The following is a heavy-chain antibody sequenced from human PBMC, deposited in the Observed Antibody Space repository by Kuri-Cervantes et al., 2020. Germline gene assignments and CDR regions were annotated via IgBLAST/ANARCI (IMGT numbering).Heavy chain of an antibody. CDR3: AKDAARGYSYYYYYGMDV. Sequence: GESLKISCAASGFTFSNSDMNWVRQAPGKGLEWVSGVSWNGSRTHYADSVKGRFIISRDNSRNFLYQQMNSLRPEDMAVYYCAKDAARGYSYYYYYGMDVWGQGTTVTVSS. CDR1: GFTFSNSD. D-gene: IGHD5-18*01. V-gene: IGHV3-19*01. J-gene: IGHJ6*02. CDR2: VSWNGSRT.